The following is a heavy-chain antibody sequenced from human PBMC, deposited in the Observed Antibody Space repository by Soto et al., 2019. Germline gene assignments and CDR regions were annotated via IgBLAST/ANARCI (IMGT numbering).Heavy chain of an antibody. CDR3: ARERITIFGVVTLNWFDP. Sequence: EVQLVESGGGLVKPGGSLRLSCAASGFTFSSYSMNWVRQAPGKGLEWVSSISSSSSYIYYADSVKGRFTISRGNAKNSLYLQMNSLRAEDTAVYYCARERITIFGVVTLNWFDPWGQGTLVTVSS. V-gene: IGHV3-21*01. J-gene: IGHJ5*02. CDR1: GFTFSSYS. D-gene: IGHD3-3*01. CDR2: ISSSSSYI.